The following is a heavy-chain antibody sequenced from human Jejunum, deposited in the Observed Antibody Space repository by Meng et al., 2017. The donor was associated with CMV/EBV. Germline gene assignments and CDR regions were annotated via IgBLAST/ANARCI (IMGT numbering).Heavy chain of an antibody. CDR2: ISGSGGST. V-gene: IGHV3-23*01. D-gene: IGHD6-13*01. J-gene: IGHJ4*02. Sequence: SGFTFSSYARSWVRQAPGKGLKWVSAISGSGGSTYYTDSVKGRFTISRDNSKNTLYLQMNSLRAEDTAVYYCAKLGIAAAGTVDYWGQGTLVTVSS. CDR1: GFTFSSYA. CDR3: AKLGIAAAGTVDY.